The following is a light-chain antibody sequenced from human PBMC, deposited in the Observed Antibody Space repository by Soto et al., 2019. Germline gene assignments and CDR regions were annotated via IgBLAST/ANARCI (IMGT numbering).Light chain of an antibody. V-gene: IGKV1-5*01. J-gene: IGKJ1*01. Sequence: DIQMSQSPSSVSASVGDRVPLSCRASQGIGTWLAWYQQKPGKAPNLLIFDASTWESGVPSRFSGSGSGTDFTLTISSLQPDDFATYYCQQYSDSSGAFGQGTKVDIK. CDR3: QQYSDSSGA. CDR2: DAS. CDR1: QGIGTW.